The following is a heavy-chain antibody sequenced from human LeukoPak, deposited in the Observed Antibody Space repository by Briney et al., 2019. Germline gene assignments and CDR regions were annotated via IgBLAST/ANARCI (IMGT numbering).Heavy chain of an antibody. D-gene: IGHD3-22*01. CDR2: INPNSGGT. V-gene: IGHV1-2*02. CDR3: ARAYYDSSGYIDY. J-gene: IGHJ4*02. CDR1: GYTFTSYY. Sequence: ASVKVSCKASGYTFTSYYMHWVRQAPGQGLEWMGWINPNSGGTNYAQKFQGRVTMTRDTSISTAYMELSRLRSDDTAVYYCARAYYDSSGYIDYWGQGTLVTVSS.